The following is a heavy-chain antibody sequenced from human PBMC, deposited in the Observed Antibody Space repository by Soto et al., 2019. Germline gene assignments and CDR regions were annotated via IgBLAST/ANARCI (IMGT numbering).Heavy chain of an antibody. D-gene: IGHD3-10*01. J-gene: IGHJ4*02. CDR3: ARGSPYSSGSYLSPFDY. CDR1: GGSISCYY. CDR2: ISHRGST. Sequence: SETLSLTCTVSGGSISCYYWNWIRQPPGKGLEWIGYISHRGSTNYKSSLKSRVIISVDTSKSQFSLNLNSVTAADTAVYYCARGSPYSSGSYLSPFDYWGQGTLVTVSS. V-gene: IGHV4-59*01.